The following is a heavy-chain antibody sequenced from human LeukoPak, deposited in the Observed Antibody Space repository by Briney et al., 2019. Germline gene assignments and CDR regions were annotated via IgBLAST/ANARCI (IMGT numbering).Heavy chain of an antibody. CDR2: INHSGST. CDR1: GGSFSGYY. Sequence: KASETLSLTCAVYGGSFSGYYWSWIRQPPGKGLEWIGEINHSGSTNYNPSLKSRVTISVDTSKNQFSLKLSSVTAADTAVYYCARAHSSGYYYNDYWGQGTLVTVSS. D-gene: IGHD3-22*01. CDR3: ARAHSSGYYYNDY. V-gene: IGHV4-34*01. J-gene: IGHJ4*02.